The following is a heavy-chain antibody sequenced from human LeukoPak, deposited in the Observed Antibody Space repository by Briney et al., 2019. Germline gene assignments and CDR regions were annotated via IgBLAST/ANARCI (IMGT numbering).Heavy chain of an antibody. D-gene: IGHD5-18*01. V-gene: IGHV3-7*01. CDR1: GFTFSSYW. Sequence: GGSLRLSCAASGFTFSSYWMSWVRQAPGKGLEWVAKIKKDGSEKYYVDSVKGRFTISRDNAKTSLSLQMNSLSPEDTAVYYCTRHLSGVTGYTYGRGTDYWGQGTLVTVSS. CDR2: IKKDGSEK. CDR3: TRHLSGVTGYTYGRGTDY. J-gene: IGHJ4*02.